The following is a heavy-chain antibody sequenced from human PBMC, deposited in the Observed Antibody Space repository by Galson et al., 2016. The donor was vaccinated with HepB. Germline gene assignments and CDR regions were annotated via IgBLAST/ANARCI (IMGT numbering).Heavy chain of an antibody. Sequence: CAISGDSVSSNSSAWNWIRQSPSRGLEWLGRTYYRSKWYNDYAVSVKSRITINPDTSKNHFSLQLNSVTPEDTAVYYCARVHQGWYAGYFDYWGQGTLVTVSS. V-gene: IGHV6-1*01. CDR1: GDSVSSNSSA. CDR3: ARVHQGWYAGYFDY. CDR2: TYYRSKWYN. D-gene: IGHD6-19*01. J-gene: IGHJ4*02.